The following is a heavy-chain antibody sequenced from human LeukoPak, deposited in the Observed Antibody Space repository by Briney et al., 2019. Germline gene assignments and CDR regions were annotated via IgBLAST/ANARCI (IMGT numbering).Heavy chain of an antibody. CDR2: INPNSGGT. J-gene: IGHJ4*02. CDR1: GYTFTGYY. D-gene: IGHD5-12*01. CDR3: ARDLYSGYDPYDY. V-gene: IGHV1-2*02. Sequence: ASVKVSCKASGYTFTGYYMHWVRQAPGQGLEWMGWINPNSGGTNYAQKFQGRVTMTRDTPISTAYMELSRLRSDDTAVYYCARDLYSGYDPYDYWGQGTLVTVSS.